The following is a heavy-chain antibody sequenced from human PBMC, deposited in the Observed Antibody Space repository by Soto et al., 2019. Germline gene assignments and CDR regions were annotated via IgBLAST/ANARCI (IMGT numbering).Heavy chain of an antibody. Sequence: TLALTFTVSGGSISSGCYYWSWIRQHPGKGLEWIGYIYYSGSTYYNPSLKSRVTISVDTSKNQFSLKLSSVTAADTAVYYCARDLSPSIADRVRYYGMDVWGQGTTVTVSS. CDR1: GGSISSGCYY. V-gene: IGHV4-31*03. CDR3: ARDLSPSIADRVRYYGMDV. CDR2: IYYSGST. J-gene: IGHJ6*02. D-gene: IGHD6-6*01.